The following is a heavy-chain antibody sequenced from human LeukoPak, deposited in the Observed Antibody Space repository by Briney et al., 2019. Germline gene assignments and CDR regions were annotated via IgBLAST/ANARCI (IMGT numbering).Heavy chain of an antibody. CDR2: INPSGGST. Sequence: ASVKVSCKAFGYTFTSYYVHWVRQAPGQGLEWMGIINPSGGSTSYAQKFQGRVTMTRDTSTSTVYMELSSLRSEDTAVYYCARARYYGSGSYRYFDLWGRGTLVTVSS. V-gene: IGHV1-46*03. D-gene: IGHD3-10*01. CDR1: GYTFTSYY. CDR3: ARARYYGSGSYRYFDL. J-gene: IGHJ2*01.